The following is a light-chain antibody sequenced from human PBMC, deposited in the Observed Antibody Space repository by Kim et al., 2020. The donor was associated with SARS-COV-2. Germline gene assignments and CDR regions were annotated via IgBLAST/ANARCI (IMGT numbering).Light chain of an antibody. V-gene: IGLV3-1*01. CDR3: QAWDSSTVV. Sequence: SYELTQPPSVSVSPGQTASITCSGDKLGDKYACWYQQKPGQSPVLVIYQDSKRPSGIPERFSGSNSGNTDTLTISGTQAMDAADYYCQAWDSSTVVFGGG. CDR2: QDS. J-gene: IGLJ2*01. CDR1: KLGDKY.